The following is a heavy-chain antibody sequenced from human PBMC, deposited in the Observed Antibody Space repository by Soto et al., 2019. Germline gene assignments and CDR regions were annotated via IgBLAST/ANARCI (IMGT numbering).Heavy chain of an antibody. CDR3: ARDLPDIVVVVAAPGPNDAFDI. J-gene: IGHJ3*02. Sequence: SAKPTSKAPGYAITSYALHWVRHAPGQRLEWMGWINAGNGNTKYSQKFQGRVTITRDTSASTAYMELSSLRSEDTAVYYCARDLPDIVVVVAAPGPNDAFDIWGQGTMVTVSS. CDR2: INAGNGNT. CDR1: GYAITSYA. V-gene: IGHV1-3*01. D-gene: IGHD2-15*01.